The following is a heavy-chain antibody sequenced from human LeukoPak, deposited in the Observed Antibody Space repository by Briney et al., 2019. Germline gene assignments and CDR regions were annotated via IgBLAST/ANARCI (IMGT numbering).Heavy chain of an antibody. CDR2: IYDNGDA. CDR3: AGGSRRDGYDY. J-gene: IGHJ4*02. D-gene: IGHD5-24*01. CDR1: GFTVSSNY. Sequence: GGSLRLSCAASGFTVSSNYMSWVRQAPGKGLEWVSVIYDNGDAYSADSVKGRFTISRHNSKNTLYLQMNSLRPEDTAVYYCAGGSRRDGYDYWGQGTLVTVSS. V-gene: IGHV3-53*04.